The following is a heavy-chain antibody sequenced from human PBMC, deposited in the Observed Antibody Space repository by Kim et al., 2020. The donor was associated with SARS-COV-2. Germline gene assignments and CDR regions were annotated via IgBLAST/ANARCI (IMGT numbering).Heavy chain of an antibody. D-gene: IGHD3-10*01. CDR2: ICYSGST. CDR1: GGSISSSSYY. CDR3: ARLDGSGSYPWFDP. V-gene: IGHV4-39*01. J-gene: IGHJ5*02. Sequence: SETLSLTCTVSGGSISSSSYYWGWIRQPPGKGLEWIGSICYSGSTYSNPSLKSRVTISVDTSKNQFSLKLSSVTAADTAVYYCARLDGSGSYPWFDPWGQGTLVTVSS.